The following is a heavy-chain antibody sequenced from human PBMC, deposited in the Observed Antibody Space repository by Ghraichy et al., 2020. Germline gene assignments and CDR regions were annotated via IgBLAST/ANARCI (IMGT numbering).Heavy chain of an antibody. V-gene: IGHV3-23*01. CDR2: ISGSGVTT. J-gene: IGHJ5*02. D-gene: IGHD1-26*01. CDR3: AKDGLPYSGTYFSLNWFDG. Sequence: GGSLRLSCAASGFTFSTYAMTWVRQAPGKGLKCVSGISGSGVTTYYADSVKGRFTISRDNSRNTLYLQMNSLRAEDTAVYYCAKDGLPYSGTYFSLNWFDGWGQGTLVTFSS. CDR1: GFTFSTYA.